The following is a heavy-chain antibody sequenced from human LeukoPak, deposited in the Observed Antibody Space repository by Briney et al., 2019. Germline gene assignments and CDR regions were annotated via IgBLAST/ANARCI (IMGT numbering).Heavy chain of an antibody. Sequence: PSETLSLTCTVSGYSISSGYYWGWIRQPPGKGLEWIGSIYHSGSTYYNPSLKSRVTISVDTSKNQFSLKLSSVTAADTAVYYCAGEEGIVATITLGFDPWGQGTLVTVSS. CDR3: AGEEGIVATITLGFDP. CDR2: IYHSGST. D-gene: IGHD5-12*01. J-gene: IGHJ5*02. CDR1: GYSISSGYY. V-gene: IGHV4-38-2*02.